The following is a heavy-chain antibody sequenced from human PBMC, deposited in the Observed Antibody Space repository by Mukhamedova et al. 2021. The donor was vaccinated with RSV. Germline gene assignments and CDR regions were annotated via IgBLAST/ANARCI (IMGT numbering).Heavy chain of an antibody. CDR2: IRQDGSDQ. J-gene: IGHJ6*02. CDR3: ARDLKYGSGSHHFDAMDV. D-gene: IGHD3-10*01. Sequence: EWVANIRQDGSDQYYVDSVKGRFTIFRDNAENSVFLQMNSLRAEDTAVYYCARDLKYGSGSHHFDAMDVWGQGTTVTVSS. V-gene: IGHV3-7*03.